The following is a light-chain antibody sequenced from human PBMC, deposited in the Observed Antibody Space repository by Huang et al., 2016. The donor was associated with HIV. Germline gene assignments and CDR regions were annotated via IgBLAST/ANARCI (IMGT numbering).Light chain of an antibody. CDR3: QQYNNWPPGDT. J-gene: IGKJ2*01. CDR2: GAS. Sequence: EIAMTQSPATLYVSPGERVTLSCRASQSVSSNLAWYQQKPGQSPRLLIYGASTRATGIPVRFSGRGSVTEFTLTISSLQSEDFAVYSCQQYNNWPPGDTFGQGTKLEIK. V-gene: IGKV3-15*01. CDR1: QSVSSN.